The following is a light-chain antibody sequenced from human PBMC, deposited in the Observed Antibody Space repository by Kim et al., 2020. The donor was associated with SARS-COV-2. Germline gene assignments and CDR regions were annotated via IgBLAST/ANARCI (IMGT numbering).Light chain of an antibody. J-gene: IGLJ2*01. CDR3: KSRDSSGNVV. CDR2: GRN. Sequence: SSELTQDPAVSVALGQTVRITCQGDSLRSYYASWYQQKPGQAPVLVIYGRNNRPSGIPDRFSGSTSGNTASLTITGAQAEDEADYYCKSRDSSGNVVFGGVTKLTVL. CDR1: SLRSYY. V-gene: IGLV3-19*01.